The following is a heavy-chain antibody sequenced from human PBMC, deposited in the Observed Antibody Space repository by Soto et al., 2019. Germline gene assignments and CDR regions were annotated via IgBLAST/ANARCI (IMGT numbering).Heavy chain of an antibody. CDR1: GGTFSSYA. Sequence: ASVKVSCKASGGTFSSYAISWVRQAPGQGLEWMGGIIPIFGTANYAQKFQGRVTITADESTSTAYMELSSLRSEDTAVYYCARVAITLIRGLKVDFYSMDVWGQGTTVTVS. V-gene: IGHV1-69*13. CDR3: ARVAITLIRGLKVDFYSMDV. CDR2: IIPIFGTA. J-gene: IGHJ6*02. D-gene: IGHD3-10*01.